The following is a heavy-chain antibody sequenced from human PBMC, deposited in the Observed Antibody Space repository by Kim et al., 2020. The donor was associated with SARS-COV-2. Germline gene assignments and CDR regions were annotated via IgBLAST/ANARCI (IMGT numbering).Heavy chain of an antibody. V-gene: IGHV3-23*01. D-gene: IGHD3-10*01. CDR2: ISGSGGST. Sequence: GGSLRLSCAASGFTFSSYAMSWVRQAPGKGLEWVSAISGSGGSTYYADSVKGRFTISRDNSKNTLYLQMNSLRAEDTAVYYCAKDDGILWFGELFRPTTVDYWGQGTLVTVSS. CDR1: GFTFSSYA. J-gene: IGHJ4*02. CDR3: AKDDGILWFGELFRPTTVDY.